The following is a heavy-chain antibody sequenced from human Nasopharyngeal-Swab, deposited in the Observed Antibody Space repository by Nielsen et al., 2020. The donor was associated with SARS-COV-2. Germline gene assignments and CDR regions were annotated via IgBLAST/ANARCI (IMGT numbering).Heavy chain of an antibody. Sequence: GGSLRLSCAASGFTVSSNNMSWVRQAPGKGLEWVSVIYSGGSTYCADSVKGRFTISRDNSKNTLHLQMNSLRAEDTAVYYCARGGGDDYVWGSYNYYFDYWGQGTLVTVSS. CDR2: IYSGGST. CDR3: ARGGGDDYVWGSYNYYFDY. CDR1: GFTVSSNN. D-gene: IGHD3-16*01. J-gene: IGHJ4*02. V-gene: IGHV3-53*01.